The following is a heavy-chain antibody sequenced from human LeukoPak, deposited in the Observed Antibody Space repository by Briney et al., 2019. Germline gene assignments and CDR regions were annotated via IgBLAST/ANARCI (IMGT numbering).Heavy chain of an antibody. D-gene: IGHD6-6*01. CDR3: ARSEYSSSSPSGY. V-gene: IGHV1-46*01. CDR1: GYTFTHYY. Sequence: ASVKVSCKASGYTFTHYYMHWVRQAPGQGLEWVGMFNPGSGATSYAQKFQGRVAMTRDTSTTIVYMELSSLRSEDTAVYYCARSEYSSSSPSGYWGQGTLVTVSP. CDR2: FNPGSGAT. J-gene: IGHJ4*02.